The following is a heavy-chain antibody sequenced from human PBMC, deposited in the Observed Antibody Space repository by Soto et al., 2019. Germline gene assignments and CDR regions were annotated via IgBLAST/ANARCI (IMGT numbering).Heavy chain of an antibody. CDR1: GFTVSSNH. J-gene: IGHJ4*02. CDR2: IDSGGRT. CDR3: AGDAKGIPFDY. V-gene: IGHV3-53*02. Sequence: EVQLVETGGDLIQPGGSLRLSCAVSGFTVSSNHMSWVRQAPGKGLEWVSIIDSGGRTYYADSVKGRFTISRDTSKSTLFLQMNSLRVEDSAVYYCAGDAKGIPFDYWGQGTLVTVSS.